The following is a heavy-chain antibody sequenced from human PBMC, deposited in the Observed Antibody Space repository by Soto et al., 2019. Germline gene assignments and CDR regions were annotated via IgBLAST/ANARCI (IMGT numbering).Heavy chain of an antibody. CDR2: INSSSSYT. D-gene: IGHD6-13*01. CDR3: ARIITAAGGRRYFDL. V-gene: IGHV3-11*03. Sequence: PGGSLRLSCAASGFTFSDYYMSWIRQAPGKGLEWVSYINSSSSYTNYADSVKGRFTISRDNAKNSLYLQMNSLRAEDTAVYYSARIITAAGGRRYFDLWGRGTLVTVSS. J-gene: IGHJ2*01. CDR1: GFTFSDYY.